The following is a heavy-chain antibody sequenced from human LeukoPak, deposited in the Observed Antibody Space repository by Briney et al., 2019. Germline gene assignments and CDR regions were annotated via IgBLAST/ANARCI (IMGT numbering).Heavy chain of an antibody. J-gene: IGHJ4*02. CDR2: ISGSGGST. Sequence: GGSMRLSCAASGFTFSSYAMSWVRQAPGKGLEWVSAISGSGGSTYYADSVKGRFTISRDNSKNTLYLQMNSLRAEDTAVYYCAKNPYDYVWGSYRSLFDYWGQGTLVTVSS. D-gene: IGHD3-16*02. CDR3: AKNPYDYVWGSYRSLFDY. CDR1: GFTFSSYA. V-gene: IGHV3-23*01.